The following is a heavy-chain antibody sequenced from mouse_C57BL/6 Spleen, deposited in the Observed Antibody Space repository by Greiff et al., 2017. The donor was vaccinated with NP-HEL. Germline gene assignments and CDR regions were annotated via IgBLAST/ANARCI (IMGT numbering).Heavy chain of an antibody. Sequence: VQLQQSGAELVKPGASVKLSCKASGYTFTSYWMQWVKQRPGQGLEWIGEIDPSDSYTNYNQKFKGKATLTVDTSSSTAYMQLSSLTSEDCAVYYCARPRGPSITTVVAETYWGQGTLVTVSA. V-gene: IGHV1-50*01. CDR1: GYTFTSYW. J-gene: IGHJ3*01. CDR3: ARPRGPSITTVVAETY. D-gene: IGHD1-1*01. CDR2: IDPSDSYT.